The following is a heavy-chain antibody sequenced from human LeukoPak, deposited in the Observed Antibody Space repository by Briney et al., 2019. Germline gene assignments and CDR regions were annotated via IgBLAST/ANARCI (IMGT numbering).Heavy chain of an antibody. CDR2: ISYDGSNK. J-gene: IGHJ4*02. CDR1: GFIFRNYW. Sequence: QAGGSLRLSCVASGFIFRNYWMSWVRQAPGKGLEWVAVISYDGSNKYYADSVKGRFTISRDNSKNTLYLQMNSLRAEDTAVYYCARDPLTPWGQGTLVTVSS. CDR3: ARDPLTP. D-gene: IGHD4-23*01. V-gene: IGHV3-30-3*01.